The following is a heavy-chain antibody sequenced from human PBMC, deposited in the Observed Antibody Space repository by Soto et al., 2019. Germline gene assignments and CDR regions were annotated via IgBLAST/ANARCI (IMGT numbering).Heavy chain of an antibody. CDR3: AKGADFWSGYYNRYFDF. Sequence: EVQVLESGGGLVQPGGSLRLSCAASGFTFSSYAMSWVRQAPGKGLEWVSAISGTGGSTYYADSVKGRFTISRDNSKNTLYRQMNSLRAEDTAVYYCAKGADFWSGYYNRYFDFWGQGNLVTVSS. CDR1: GFTFSSYA. J-gene: IGHJ4*02. D-gene: IGHD3-3*01. CDR2: ISGTGGST. V-gene: IGHV3-23*01.